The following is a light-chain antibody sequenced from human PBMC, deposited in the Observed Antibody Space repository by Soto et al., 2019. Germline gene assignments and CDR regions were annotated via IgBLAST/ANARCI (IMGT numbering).Light chain of an antibody. CDR2: AAS. V-gene: IGKV1-17*01. CDR1: QDIGND. Sequence: DIQMTQSPSSLSASVGDRVTITCRASQDIGNDLGWFQQKPGKAPKRLISAASSLQSGVPSRFSGSGSGTEFTLTISSLQPEDFATYYCQQNYSTPLAFGGGTKVEIK. CDR3: QQNYSTPLA. J-gene: IGKJ4*01.